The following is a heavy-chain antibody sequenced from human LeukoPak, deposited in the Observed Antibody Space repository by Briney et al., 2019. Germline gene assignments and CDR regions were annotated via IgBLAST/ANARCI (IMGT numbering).Heavy chain of an antibody. D-gene: IGHD3/OR15-3a*01. J-gene: IGHJ3*02. CDR1: GFTFTNYW. CDR3: ARGGLDHAYDI. V-gene: IGHV3-74*01. CDR2: IHSAGGGT. Sequence: GGSLRLSCAASGFTFTNYWMHWGRQAPGKGLVWVSRIHSAGGGTIYADSVKGRFTVSRDNSKNMVFLQMSSLRADDTAVYYCARGGLDHAYDIWGQGTMATVSS.